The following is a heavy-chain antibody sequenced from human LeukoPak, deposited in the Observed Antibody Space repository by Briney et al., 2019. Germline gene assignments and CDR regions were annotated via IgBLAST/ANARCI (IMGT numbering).Heavy chain of an antibody. CDR3: ARRWLQFGLDAFDI. CDR2: ISSSGSTI. D-gene: IGHD5-24*01. Sequence: PGGSLRLSCAASGFTFSAYSMNWVRQAPGKGLEWVSYISSSGSTIYYADSVKGRFTISRDNAKNSLYLQMNSLRAEDTAVYYCARRWLQFGLDAFDIWGQGTMVTVSS. CDR1: GFTFSAYS. J-gene: IGHJ3*02. V-gene: IGHV3-48*04.